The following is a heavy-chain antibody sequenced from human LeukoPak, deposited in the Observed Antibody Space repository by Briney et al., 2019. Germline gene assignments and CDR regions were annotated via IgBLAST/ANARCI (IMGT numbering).Heavy chain of an antibody. CDR3: ARLREIPVFGVVTKSTSYFDY. J-gene: IGHJ4*02. CDR1: GFTFSNAW. CDR2: IKSKTDGGTP. V-gene: IGHV3-15*01. Sequence: GGSLRLSCAASGFTFSNAWMSWVRQAPGKGLEWVGRIKSKTDGGTPDYAAPVKGRFTISRDDSKNTLYLQMNSLRAEDTAVYYCARLREIPVFGVVTKSTSYFDYWGQGTLVTVSS. D-gene: IGHD3-3*01.